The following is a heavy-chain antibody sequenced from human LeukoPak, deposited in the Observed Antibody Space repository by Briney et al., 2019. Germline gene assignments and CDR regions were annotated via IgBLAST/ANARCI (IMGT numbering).Heavy chain of an antibody. J-gene: IGHJ4*02. V-gene: IGHV3-23*01. D-gene: IGHD6-19*01. CDR3: AKDIQWLGYYFDY. Sequence: GGSLRLSCAASGFTFSSYSMNWVRQAPGKGLEWVSAISGSGGSTYYADSVKGRFTISRDNTKNTLYLQMNSLRAEDTAVYYCAKDIQWLGYYFDYWGQGTLVTVSS. CDR1: GFTFSSYS. CDR2: ISGSGGST.